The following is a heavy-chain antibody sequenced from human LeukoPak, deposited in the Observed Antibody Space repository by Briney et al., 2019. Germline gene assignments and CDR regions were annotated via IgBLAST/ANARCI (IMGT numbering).Heavy chain of an antibody. J-gene: IGHJ4*02. CDR3: ARDPYNYYDSSGYSYYFDY. V-gene: IGHV1-2*02. D-gene: IGHD3-22*01. CDR1: GYTFTGYY. Sequence: VASVKVSCKASGYTFTGYYIHWVRQAPGQGLEWMGWINPNSGGTNYAQKFQGRVTMTRDTSISTAYMDLSRLRSDDTAVYYCARDPYNYYDSSGYSYYFDYWGQGTLVTVSS. CDR2: INPNSGGT.